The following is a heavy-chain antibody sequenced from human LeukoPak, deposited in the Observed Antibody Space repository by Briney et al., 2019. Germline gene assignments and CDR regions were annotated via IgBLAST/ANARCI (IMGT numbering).Heavy chain of an antibody. CDR1: GFTFSSYW. CDR3: ARGIGSGWYLD. J-gene: IGHJ4*02. D-gene: IGHD6-19*01. V-gene: IGHV3-74*01. CDR2: INSDGSTT. Sequence: GGSLRLSCAASGFTFSSYWMHLVRQAPGKGLVWVSHINSDGSTTNYADSVKGRFTISRDNAKNTLYLQMNSLRAEDTAVYYCARGIGSGWYLDWGQGTLVTVSS.